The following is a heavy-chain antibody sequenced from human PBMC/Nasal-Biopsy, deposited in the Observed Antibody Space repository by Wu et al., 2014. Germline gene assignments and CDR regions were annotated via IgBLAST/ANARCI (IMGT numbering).Heavy chain of an antibody. D-gene: IGHD6-19*01. CDR1: GFTFSSRA. J-gene: IGHJ4*02. V-gene: IGHV3-23*01. CDR2: ISGSGGST. Sequence: LRLSCAASGFTFSSRAMSWVRQAPGKGLEWVSGISGSGGSTFYADSVKGRFTISRDNSKKMLYLQMNGLKADDTAIFYCVRDRATVAVAGTVFDFWGQGTLVTVSS. CDR3: VRDRATVAVAGTVFDF.